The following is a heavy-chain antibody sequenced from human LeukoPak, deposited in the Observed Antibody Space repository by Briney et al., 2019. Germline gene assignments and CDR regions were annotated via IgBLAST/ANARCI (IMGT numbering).Heavy chain of an antibody. D-gene: IGHD5-18*01. CDR1: GGSFSGYY. V-gene: IGHV4-34*01. Sequence: SETLSLTCAVYGGSFSGYYWSWIRQPPGKGLEWIGEINHSGSTNYNPSLKSRVTISVDTSKNQFSLKLSSVTAADTAVYYCARGGYSYGYGYWGQGTLVTVSS. J-gene: IGHJ4*02. CDR3: ARGGYSYGYGY. CDR2: INHSGST.